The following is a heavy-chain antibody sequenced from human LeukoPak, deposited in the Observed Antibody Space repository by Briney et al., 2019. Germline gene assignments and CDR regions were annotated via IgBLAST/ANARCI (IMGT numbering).Heavy chain of an antibody. V-gene: IGHV4-59*01. CDR3: ARGSLFDY. CDR1: GGSISSYY. J-gene: IGHJ4*02. CDR2: IYYSGST. Sequence: SETLSLTCTVSGGSISSYYWSWIRQPPGKGLEWVGDIYYSGSTTYNPSPKSRGTISVDTSKNQTSLMLSSVTAADTAVYYCARGSLFDYWGQGTLVTVSS.